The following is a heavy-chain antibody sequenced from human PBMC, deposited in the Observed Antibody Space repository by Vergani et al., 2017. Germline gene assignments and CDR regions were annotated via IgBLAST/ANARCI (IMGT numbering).Heavy chain of an antibody. J-gene: IGHJ4*02. D-gene: IGHD5-18*01. Sequence: EVQLVESGGGLVKPGGSLRLSCAASGFTFSSYSMNWVRHAPGKGLEWVSSISSSSSYIYYADSVKGRFTISRDNAKNSLYLQMNSLRAEDTAVYYCARDRGIQLWLGYWGQGTLVTVSS. CDR1: GFTFSSYS. CDR2: ISSSSSYI. V-gene: IGHV3-21*01. CDR3: ARDRGIQLWLGY.